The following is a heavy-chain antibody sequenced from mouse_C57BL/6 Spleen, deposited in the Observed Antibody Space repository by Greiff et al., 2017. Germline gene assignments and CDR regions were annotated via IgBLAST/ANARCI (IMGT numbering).Heavy chain of an antibody. V-gene: IGHV1-55*01. CDR2: IYPGSGST. D-gene: IGHD3-2*02. CDR3: ARKDSSGYAGSC. Sequence: QVQLQQPGAELVKPGASVKMSCKASGYTFTSSWITWVKQRPGQGLEWIGEIYPGSGSTNYNDKFKSKATLTVDTSSSTAYMQLSSLTSEASAVYYCARKDSSGYAGSCWGQGTLVTVSA. CDR1: GYTFTSSW. J-gene: IGHJ3*01.